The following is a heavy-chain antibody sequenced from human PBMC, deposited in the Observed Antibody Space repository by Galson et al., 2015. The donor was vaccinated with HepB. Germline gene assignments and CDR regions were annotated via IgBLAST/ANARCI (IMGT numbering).Heavy chain of an antibody. J-gene: IGHJ5*02. V-gene: IGHV5-51*01. D-gene: IGHD2-21*02. Sequence: QSGAEVKKPGESLKISCKGSGYSFTSYWIGWVRQMPGKGLEWMGIIYPGDSDTRYSPSFQGQVTISADKSISTAYLQWSSLKASDTAMYYCARLLCRDCYSMGWFDPWGQGTLVTVSS. CDR1: GYSFTSYW. CDR3: ARLLCRDCYSMGWFDP. CDR2: IYPGDSDT.